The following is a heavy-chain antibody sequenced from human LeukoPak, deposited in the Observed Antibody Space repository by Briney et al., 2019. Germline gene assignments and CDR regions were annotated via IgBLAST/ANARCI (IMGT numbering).Heavy chain of an antibody. V-gene: IGHV1-2*02. Sequence: ASVKVSCKASGYKFTDDYMHWVRQAPGQGLGFMGWINPDSGFKNYAQKFKGRVTMSRYTSIITAYLEVRSLTSDDTAVYYCAPTAEAYTSWWKVWGQGTLVTVSS. D-gene: IGHD3-16*01. J-gene: IGHJ4*02. CDR1: GYKFTDDY. CDR3: APTAEAYTSWWKV. CDR2: INPDSGFK.